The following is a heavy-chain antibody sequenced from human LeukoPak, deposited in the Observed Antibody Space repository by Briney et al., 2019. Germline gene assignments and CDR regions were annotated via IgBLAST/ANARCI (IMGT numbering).Heavy chain of an antibody. Sequence: SETLSLTCTVSGGSISSYYWSWIRQPAGKGLEWIWRIYTSGSTNYNPSLKSRVTMSVDTSKNQFSLKLSSVTAADTAVYYCARKPRELNYHSSGYYYYYYYYMDVWGKGTTVTVSS. V-gene: IGHV4-4*07. D-gene: IGHD3-22*01. J-gene: IGHJ6*03. CDR3: ARKPRELNYHSSGYYYYYYYYMDV. CDR2: IYTSGST. CDR1: GGSISSYY.